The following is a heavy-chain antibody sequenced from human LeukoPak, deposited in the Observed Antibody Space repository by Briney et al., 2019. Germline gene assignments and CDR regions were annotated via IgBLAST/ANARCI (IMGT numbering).Heavy chain of an antibody. CDR3: AREEKGWIQLWAQYYFDY. CDR2: ISSSGSTI. J-gene: IGHJ4*02. V-gene: IGHV3-48*03. CDR1: GFTFSSYE. D-gene: IGHD5-18*01. Sequence: GGSLRLSCAASGFTFSSYEMNWVRQAPGKGLEWVSYISSSGSTIYYADSVKGRFTISRDNAKNSLYLQMNSLRAEDTAVYYCAREEKGWIQLWAQYYFDYWGQGTLVTVSS.